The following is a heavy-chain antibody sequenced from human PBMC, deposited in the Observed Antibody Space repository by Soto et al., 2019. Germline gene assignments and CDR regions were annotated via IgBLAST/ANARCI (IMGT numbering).Heavy chain of an antibody. Sequence: PSETLSLTCSVSGGSISSGGYYWSWIRQHPGKGLEWIGYIYYSGSTYYNPSLKSRVTISVDTSKNQFSLKLSSVTAADTAVYYCARESSRRDDFWSGFDGMRIKNLEQPIGCWSQGTLVTVSS. CDR2: IYYSGST. J-gene: IGHJ4*02. D-gene: IGHD3-3*01. V-gene: IGHV4-31*03. CDR1: GGSISSGGYY. CDR3: ARESSRRDDFWSGFDGMRIKNLEQPIGC.